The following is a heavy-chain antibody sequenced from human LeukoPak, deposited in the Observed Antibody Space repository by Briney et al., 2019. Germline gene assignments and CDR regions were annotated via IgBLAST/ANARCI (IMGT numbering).Heavy chain of an antibody. Sequence: ASVKVSCKASGYTFTGYYMHWVRQAPGQGLEWMGWINPSSGATNYAQKFQGRVTLTRDTSITTAYMELSSLTSDDTAVYYCARGVGAPNWFDPWGQGTLVTVSS. D-gene: IGHD1-26*01. CDR3: ARGVGAPNWFDP. V-gene: IGHV1-2*02. CDR2: INPSSGAT. CDR1: GYTFTGYY. J-gene: IGHJ5*02.